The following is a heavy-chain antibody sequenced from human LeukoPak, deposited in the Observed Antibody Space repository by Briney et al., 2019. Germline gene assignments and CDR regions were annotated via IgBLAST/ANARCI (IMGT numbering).Heavy chain of an antibody. J-gene: IGHJ4*02. CDR2: IKQDGSEK. D-gene: IGHD5-24*01. CDR3: ARWLQRTFDY. CDR1: GFTFSSCW. V-gene: IGHV3-7*01. Sequence: PGGSLRLSCAASGFTFSSCWMSWVRQAPGKGLEWVANIKQDGSEKYYVDSVKGRFTISRDNAKNSLYLQMNSLRAEDTAVYYCARWLQRTFDYWGQGTLVTVSS.